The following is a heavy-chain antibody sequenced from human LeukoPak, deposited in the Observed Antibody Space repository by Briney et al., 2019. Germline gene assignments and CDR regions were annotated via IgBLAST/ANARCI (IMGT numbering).Heavy chain of an antibody. D-gene: IGHD3-10*01. J-gene: IGHJ4*02. CDR1: GFTFSSYA. Sequence: QSGGSLRLSCAASGFTFSSYAMHWVRQAPGKGLEWVSAISGSGGSTYYADSVKGRFTISRDNSKNTLFLQMNSLRAEDTAIYYCAKGHYQYGSGSTLTYYFDYWGQGTLVTVSS. V-gene: IGHV3-23*01. CDR2: ISGSGGST. CDR3: AKGHYQYGSGSTLTYYFDY.